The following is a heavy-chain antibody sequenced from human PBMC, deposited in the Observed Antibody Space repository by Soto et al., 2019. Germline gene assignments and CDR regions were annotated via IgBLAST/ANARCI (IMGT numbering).Heavy chain of an antibody. Sequence: GGSLRLSCAASGFTFSSYAMSWVRQAPGKGLEWVSAISGSGGSTYYADSVKGRFTISRDNSKNTLYLQMNSLRAEDTAVYYRAKDRGVITNFDYWGQGTLVTVSS. J-gene: IGHJ4*02. D-gene: IGHD3-10*01. V-gene: IGHV3-23*01. CDR1: GFTFSSYA. CDR2: ISGSGGST. CDR3: AKDRGVITNFDY.